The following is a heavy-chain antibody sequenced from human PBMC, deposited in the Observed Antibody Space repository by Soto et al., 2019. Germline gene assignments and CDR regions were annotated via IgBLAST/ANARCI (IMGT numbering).Heavy chain of an antibody. V-gene: IGHV4-59*01. CDR2: IYYSGST. CDR3: ARDSYVHSWFGEPDYYGRDV. CDR1: GGSISSYY. D-gene: IGHD3-10*01. J-gene: IGHJ6*02. Sequence: SETLSLTCTVSGGSISSYYWSWIRQPPGKGLEWIGYIYYSGSTNYNPSLKSRVTISVDTSKNQFTLKLSSVTAADTAVYYCARDSYVHSWFGEPDYYGRDVWGQGTTVTVSS.